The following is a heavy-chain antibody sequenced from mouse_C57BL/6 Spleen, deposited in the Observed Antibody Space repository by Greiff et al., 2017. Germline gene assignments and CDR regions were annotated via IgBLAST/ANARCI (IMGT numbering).Heavy chain of an antibody. CDR2: ISSGSSTI. Sequence: EVKLMESGGGLVKPGGSLKLSCAASGFTFSDYGMHWVRQAPEKGLEWVAYISSGSSTIYYADTVKGRFTISRDNAKNTLFLQMTSLRSEDTAMYYCARPPYSNYVGAMDYWGQGTSVTVSS. V-gene: IGHV5-17*01. CDR3: ARPPYSNYVGAMDY. CDR1: GFTFSDYG. D-gene: IGHD2-5*01. J-gene: IGHJ4*01.